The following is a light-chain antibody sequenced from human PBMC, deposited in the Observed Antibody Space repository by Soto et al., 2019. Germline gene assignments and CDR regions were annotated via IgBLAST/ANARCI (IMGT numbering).Light chain of an antibody. Sequence: EIVLTQSPGTLSLSPGERATLSCRAIESVSDSDLAWYQQKPGQDPRLLIYASSRATGIPDRFSGSGSGTDFTLSISRLEPEDFAVYYCQHYGTSALFGPGIKVEIK. CDR3: QHYGTSAL. J-gene: IGKJ3*01. CDR1: ESVSDSD. CDR2: AS. V-gene: IGKV3-20*01.